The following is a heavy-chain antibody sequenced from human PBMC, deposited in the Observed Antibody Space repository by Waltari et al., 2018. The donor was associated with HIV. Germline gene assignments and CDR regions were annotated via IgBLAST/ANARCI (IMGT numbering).Heavy chain of an antibody. D-gene: IGHD3-22*01. CDR3: ARDSSGYSADY. CDR1: GGSISSGSYY. J-gene: IGHJ4*02. CDR2: IYTSGST. V-gene: IGHV4-61*02. Sequence: QVQLQESGPGLVKPSQTLSLTCTVSGGSISSGSYYWSWIRQPAGKGLEWIGRIYTSGSTNYNPSLKSRVTISVDTSKNQFSLKLSSVTAADTAVYYCARDSSGYSADYWGQGTLVTVSS.